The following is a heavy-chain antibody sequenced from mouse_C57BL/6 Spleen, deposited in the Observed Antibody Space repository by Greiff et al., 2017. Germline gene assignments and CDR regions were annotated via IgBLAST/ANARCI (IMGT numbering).Heavy chain of an antibody. CDR1: GYTFTSYW. CDR3: ARTAAAWFAY. CDR2: IHPNSGST. Sequence: QVQLQQSGAELVKPGASVKLSCKASGYTFTSYWMHWVKQRPGQGLEWIGMIHPNSGSTNYNEKFKSKATLTVDKSSSTAYMQLSSLTAEDSAVYYCARTAAAWFAYWGQGTLVTVSA. J-gene: IGHJ3*01. V-gene: IGHV1-64*01.